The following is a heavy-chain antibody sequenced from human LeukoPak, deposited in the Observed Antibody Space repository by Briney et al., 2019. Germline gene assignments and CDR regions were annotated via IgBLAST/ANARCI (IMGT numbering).Heavy chain of an antibody. CDR3: ARDRGFGELSRRDY. CDR2: IYSSGST. CDR1: GGSISSYY. J-gene: IGHJ4*02. Sequence: SETLSLTCTVSGGSISSYYWSWIRQPAEKGLEWIGRIYSSGSTNYNPSLKSRVTMSVDTSKNQFSLKLSSVTAADTAVYYCARDRGFGELSRRDYWGQGTLVTVSS. D-gene: IGHD3-10*01. V-gene: IGHV4-4*07.